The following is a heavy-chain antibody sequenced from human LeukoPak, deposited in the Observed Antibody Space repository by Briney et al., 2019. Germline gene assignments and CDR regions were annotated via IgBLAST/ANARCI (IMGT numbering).Heavy chain of an antibody. Sequence: ASVTLSCKASASTFSIYANNWVRHPPGQGLERMGGIIPIIGTANYAHKVPVRVTITTDKSTSTAYMVLSSLRSEDTAVYYCARGDCSSTSCYASWFDPWGQGTLVTVSS. V-gene: IGHV1-69*05. D-gene: IGHD2-2*01. CDR2: IIPIIGTA. J-gene: IGHJ5*02. CDR1: ASTFSIYA. CDR3: ARGDCSSTSCYASWFDP.